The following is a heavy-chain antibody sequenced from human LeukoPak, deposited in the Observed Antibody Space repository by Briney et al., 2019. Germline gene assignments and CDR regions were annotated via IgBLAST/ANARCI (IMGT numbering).Heavy chain of an antibody. V-gene: IGHV1-2*02. J-gene: IGHJ3*02. CDR3: ARVRISGLLWFGELHDAFDI. Sequence: ASVKVSCKASGYTFTGYYMHWVRQAPGQGLEWMGWINPNSGGTNYAQKFQGRVTMTRDTSISAAYMELSRLRSDDTAVYYCARVRISGLLWFGELHDAFDIWGQETMVTVSS. CDR1: GYTFTGYY. D-gene: IGHD3-10*01. CDR2: INPNSGGT.